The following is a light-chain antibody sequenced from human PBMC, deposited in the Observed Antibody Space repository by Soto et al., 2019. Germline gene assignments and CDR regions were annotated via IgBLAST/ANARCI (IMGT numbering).Light chain of an antibody. CDR1: QSVLYSSNNKNY. J-gene: IGKJ2*01. CDR3: QQYESTPPT. CDR2: WAS. V-gene: IGKV4-1*01. Sequence: DIVMTQYPDSLAVSPGERATINCKSSQSVLYSSNNKNYLAWYQQRPGQPPKLLIYWASTRESGVPDRFSGSGSGTDFTLTITSLQAEDVAVYYCQQYESTPPTFGQGTKVEIK.